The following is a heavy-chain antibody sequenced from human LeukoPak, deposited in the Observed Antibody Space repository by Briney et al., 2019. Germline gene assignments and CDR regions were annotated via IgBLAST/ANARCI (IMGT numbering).Heavy chain of an antibody. V-gene: IGHV1-46*01. CDR1: GYTFTSYY. Sequence: ASVKVSCKASGYTFTSYYMHWVRQAPGQGLEWMGIINPSGGSTSYVQKFQGRVTMTRDTSTSTVYMELSSLRSEDTAVYYCARASFSIAVAGTLGAFDIWGQGTMVTVSS. CDR3: ARASFSIAVAGTLGAFDI. D-gene: IGHD6-19*01. CDR2: INPSGGST. J-gene: IGHJ3*02.